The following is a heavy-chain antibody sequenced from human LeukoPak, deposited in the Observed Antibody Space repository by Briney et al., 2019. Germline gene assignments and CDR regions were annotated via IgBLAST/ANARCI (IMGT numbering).Heavy chain of an antibody. CDR3: ARDHRDILAGYSNFDY. D-gene: IGHD3-9*01. Sequence: PRGSLRLSSAAPGFTFSSYEMNWVRQAPGKGLEWVSYIISSVSTIYYADSVKGRFTISRDNAKNSLYLQMNSLRAEDTAVYYCARDHRDILAGYSNFDYWGQGTLVTVSS. J-gene: IGHJ4*02. CDR2: IISSVSTI. V-gene: IGHV3-48*03. CDR1: GFTFSSYE.